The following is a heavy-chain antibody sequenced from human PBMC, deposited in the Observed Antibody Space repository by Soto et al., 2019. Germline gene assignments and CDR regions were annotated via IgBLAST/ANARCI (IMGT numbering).Heavy chain of an antibody. Sequence: QVQLVQSGAEVKKPGASVKVSCKASGYTFTSYGISWVRQAPGQGLEWMGWISAYNGNTNYAQKRPGRITMTTDTSTSTAYMGLRSLRSDDTAVYYCARGRYDFWSGYRSPPYYSYGMDVWGQGTTVPVSS. CDR1: GYTFTSYG. D-gene: IGHD3-3*01. V-gene: IGHV1-18*01. CDR3: ARGRYDFWSGYRSPPYYSYGMDV. J-gene: IGHJ6*02. CDR2: ISAYNGNT.